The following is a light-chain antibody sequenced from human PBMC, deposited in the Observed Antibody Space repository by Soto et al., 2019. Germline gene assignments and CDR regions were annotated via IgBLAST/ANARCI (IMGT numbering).Light chain of an antibody. J-gene: IGKJ1*01. Sequence: EIVITQSPSALSVYPGERATLSCRASQSVSSNLAWYQQKPGQAPRLLIYGASTRATGIPARFSGSGSGTEFTLTIGSLQSEDFAVYYCQQYNNWPWTFGQGTNVDI. CDR3: QQYNNWPWT. CDR2: GAS. V-gene: IGKV3-15*01. CDR1: QSVSSN.